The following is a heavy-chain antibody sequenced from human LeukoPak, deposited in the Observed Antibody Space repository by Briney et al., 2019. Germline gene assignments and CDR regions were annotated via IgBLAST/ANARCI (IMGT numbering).Heavy chain of an antibody. Sequence: PGRSLRLSCAASGFTFSSYAMHWVRQAPGKGLEWVAVISYDGSNKYYADSVKGRFTISRDNSKNTLYLQMNSLRTDDTAVYYCATDLGAVSKGYGLDVWGQGTTVTVSS. CDR2: ISYDGSNK. V-gene: IGHV3-30*14. CDR1: GFTFSSYA. CDR3: ATDLGAVSKGYGLDV. D-gene: IGHD6-19*01. J-gene: IGHJ6*02.